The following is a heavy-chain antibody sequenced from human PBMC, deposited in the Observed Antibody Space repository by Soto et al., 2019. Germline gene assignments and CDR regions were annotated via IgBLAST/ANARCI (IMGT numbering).Heavy chain of an antibody. Sequence: PVGSLRLSCASSVFTSSSYSMNCVRHSPGKGLEWVSSISSSSSYIYYADSVKGRFTISRDNAKNSLYLQMNSLRAEDTAVYYCAREGDGYNSYYFEYWGQGTLVSVSS. J-gene: IGHJ4*02. CDR3: AREGDGYNSYYFEY. V-gene: IGHV3-21*01. CDR2: ISSSSSYI. D-gene: IGHD5-12*01. CDR1: VFTSSSYS.